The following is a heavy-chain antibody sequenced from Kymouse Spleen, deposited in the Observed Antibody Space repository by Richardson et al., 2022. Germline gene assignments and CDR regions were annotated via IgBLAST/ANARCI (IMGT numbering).Heavy chain of an antibody. J-gene: IGHJ3*02. Sequence: QVQLQESGPGLVKPSGTLSLTCAVSGGSISSSNWWSWVRQPPGKGLEWIGEIYHSGSTNYNPSLKSRVTISVDKSKNQFSLKLSSVTAADTAVYYCARRTRYGSGSYYNDDAFDIWGQGTMVTVSS. V-gene: IGHV4-4*02. CDR1: GGSISSSNW. D-gene: IGHD3-10*01. CDR2: IYHSGST. CDR3: ARRTRYGSGSYYNDDAFDI.